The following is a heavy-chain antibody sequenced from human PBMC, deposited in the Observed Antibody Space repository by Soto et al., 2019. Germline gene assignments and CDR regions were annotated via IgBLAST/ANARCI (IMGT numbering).Heavy chain of an antibody. V-gene: IGHV3-23*01. J-gene: IGHJ6*03. CDR3: AKAQFSSGWYGHYYYYMDV. D-gene: IGHD6-19*01. CDR1: GFTFSSYA. Sequence: GGSLRLSCAASGFTFSSYAMSWVRQAPGKGLEWVSAISGSGGSTYYADSVKGRFTISRDNSKNTLYLQMNSLRAEDTAVYYCAKAQFSSGWYGHYYYYMDVWGKGTTVTVSS. CDR2: ISGSGGST.